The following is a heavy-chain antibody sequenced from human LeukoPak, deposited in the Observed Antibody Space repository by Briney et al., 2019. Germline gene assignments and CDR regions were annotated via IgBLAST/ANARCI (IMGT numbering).Heavy chain of an antibody. V-gene: IGHV3-7*01. D-gene: IGHD3-22*01. Sequence: GGSLTLSCAVSGFTFSDSWMTWVRQAPGKGLEWVANIKPDGSEKKYVDSVKGRFTISRDNAKNSLYLQMNSLRADDTAVYYCATDHCYESTANRAFVYWGQGTLATVSS. J-gene: IGHJ4*02. CDR2: IKPDGSEK. CDR1: GFTFSDSW. CDR3: ATDHCYESTANRAFVY.